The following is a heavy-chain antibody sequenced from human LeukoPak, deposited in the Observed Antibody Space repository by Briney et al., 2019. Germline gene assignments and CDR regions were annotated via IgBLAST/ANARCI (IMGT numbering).Heavy chain of an antibody. J-gene: IGHJ5*02. Sequence: PSETLSLTCTVSGGSINSYYWNWIRQPPGEGLEWIGYISYSGTTYYNPSLRSRVTISVDTSKNQFSLNLSSVTAADTAVYYCARGGSSSWYNWFDPWGQGTLVTVSS. CDR1: GGSINSYY. CDR3: ARGGSSSWYNWFDP. CDR2: ISYSGTT. D-gene: IGHD6-13*01. V-gene: IGHV4-59*01.